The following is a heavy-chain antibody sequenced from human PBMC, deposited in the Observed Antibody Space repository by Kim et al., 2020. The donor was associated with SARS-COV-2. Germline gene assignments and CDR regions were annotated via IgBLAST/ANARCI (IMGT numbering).Heavy chain of an antibody. D-gene: IGHD5-12*01. CDR3: AHSRRDGYNGKNGFDY. CDR2: IYWDDDK. CDR1: GFSLSTSGVG. Sequence: SGPTLVNPTQTLTLTCTFSGFSLSTSGVGVGWIRQPPGKALEWLALIYWDDDKRYSPSLKSRLTITKDTSKNQVVLTMTNMDPVDTATYYCAHSRRDGYNGKNGFDYWGQGTLVTVSA. J-gene: IGHJ4*02. V-gene: IGHV2-5*02.